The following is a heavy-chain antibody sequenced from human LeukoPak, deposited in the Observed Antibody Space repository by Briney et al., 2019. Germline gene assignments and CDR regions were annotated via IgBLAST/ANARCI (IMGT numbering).Heavy chain of an antibody. V-gene: IGHV3-53*01. J-gene: IGHJ4*02. CDR2: LYSGGNT. Sequence: GGSLRLSCVASGFIVSGNYMSWVRQAPGKGLECVSVLYSGGNTYYADSVKGRFTISRDNSKNTLYLQMNNLRAEDTAVYYCARGHGIDYWGQGTLVTVSS. CDR1: GFIVSGNY. CDR3: ARGHGIDY.